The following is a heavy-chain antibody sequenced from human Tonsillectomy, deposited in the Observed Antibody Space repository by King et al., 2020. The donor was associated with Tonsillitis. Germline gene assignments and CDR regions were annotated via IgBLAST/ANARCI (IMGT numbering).Heavy chain of an antibody. CDR1: GFTFSSYW. V-gene: IGHV3-7*01. J-gene: IGHJ4*02. CDR3: ATVPLYASGRLDY. CDR2: IKLDGSEK. D-gene: IGHD3-10*01. Sequence: VQLVESGGGLVQPGGSLRLSCAASGFTFSSYWMNWVRQAPGKGLEWVANIKLDGSEKYYVDSVKGRFTISRDNAKNSLYLQMNSLRAEDTAVYYCATVPLYASGRLDYWGQGTLVTVSS.